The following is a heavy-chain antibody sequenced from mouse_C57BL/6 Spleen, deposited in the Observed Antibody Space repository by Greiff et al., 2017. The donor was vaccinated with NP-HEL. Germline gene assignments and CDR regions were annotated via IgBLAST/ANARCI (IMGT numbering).Heavy chain of an antibody. J-gene: IGHJ1*03. Sequence: EVKLVESEGGLVQPGSSMKLSCTASGFTFSDYYMAWVRQVPEKGLEWVANINYDGSSTYYLDSLKSRFIISRDNAKNILYLQMSSLKSEDTATYYCARAVATYWYFDVWGTGTTVTVSS. V-gene: IGHV5-16*01. CDR2: INYDGSST. CDR3: ARAVATYWYFDV. CDR1: GFTFSDYY. D-gene: IGHD1-1*01.